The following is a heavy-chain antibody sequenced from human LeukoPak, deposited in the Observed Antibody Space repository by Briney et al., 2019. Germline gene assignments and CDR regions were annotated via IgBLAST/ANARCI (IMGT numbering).Heavy chain of an antibody. D-gene: IGHD3-10*01. V-gene: IGHV4-59*01. CDR2: IYYSGST. CDR1: GGSISSYY. Sequence: SETLSLTCTVSGGSISSYYWSWIRQPPGKGLEWIGYIYYSGSTNYNPSLKSRVTISVDASKNQFSLKLSSVTAADTAVYYCARDRGSPKTYYYGMDVWGQGTTVTVSS. J-gene: IGHJ6*02. CDR3: ARDRGSPKTYYYGMDV.